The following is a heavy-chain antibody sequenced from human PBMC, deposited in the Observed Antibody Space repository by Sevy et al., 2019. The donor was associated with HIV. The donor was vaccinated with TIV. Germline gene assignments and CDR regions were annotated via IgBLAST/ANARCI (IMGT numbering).Heavy chain of an antibody. CDR2: ISYDGSNK. Sequence: GGSLRLSCAASGFTFSSYAMHWVRQAPGKGLEWVAVISYDGSNKYYADSVKGRFTISRDNSKNTLYLQMNSLRAEDTAVYYCARAGRSPLSWIQLWPKPDYWGQGTLVTVSS. CDR3: ARAGRSPLSWIQLWPKPDY. V-gene: IGHV3-30-3*01. J-gene: IGHJ4*02. CDR1: GFTFSSYA. D-gene: IGHD5-18*01.